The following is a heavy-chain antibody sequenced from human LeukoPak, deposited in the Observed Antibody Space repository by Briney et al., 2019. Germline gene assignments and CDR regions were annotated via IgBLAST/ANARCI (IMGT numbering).Heavy chain of an antibody. Sequence: ASVKVSCKASGYTFTSYYMHWVRQAPGQGLEWMGIINPSGGSTSYAQKFQGRVTMTRDTSTSTVYMELSSLRSEDTAVYYCARFKTVAAATRRVYGMDIWGQGTTVTVSS. CDR1: GYTFTSYY. CDR3: ARFKTVAAATRRVYGMDI. CDR2: INPSGGST. D-gene: IGHD2-15*01. V-gene: IGHV1-46*01. J-gene: IGHJ6*02.